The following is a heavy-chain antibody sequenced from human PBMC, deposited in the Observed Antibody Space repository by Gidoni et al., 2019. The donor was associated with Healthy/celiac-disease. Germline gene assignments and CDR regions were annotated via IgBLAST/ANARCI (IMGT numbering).Heavy chain of an antibody. CDR1: GFTFSSYW. Sequence: EVQLVESGGGLVQPGGSLRLSCAASGFTFSSYWMRWVRQGPGKGLGWVAKIKQDGREKYYVDSVKGRFTISRDNAKNSLYLEMNSLRAEDTAVYYCARDRNVVVVAANSFDYWGQGTLVTVSS. J-gene: IGHJ4*02. CDR3: ARDRNVVVVAANSFDY. CDR2: IKQDGREK. V-gene: IGHV3-7*01. D-gene: IGHD2-15*01.